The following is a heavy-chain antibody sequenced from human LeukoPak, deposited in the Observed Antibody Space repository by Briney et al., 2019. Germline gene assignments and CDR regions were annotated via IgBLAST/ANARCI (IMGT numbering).Heavy chain of an antibody. J-gene: IGHJ6*02. V-gene: IGHV1-18*01. CDR2: ISAYNGDT. CDR1: GYRFNSYG. D-gene: IGHD6-13*01. Sequence: ASVKVSCTASGYRFNSYGINWVRQAPGQGLEWMGRISAYNGDTKYTQKFQGRVTMTTDTSTTTAYMELRSLRPDDTAVYYCARGDQLANYYFYGMDVWGQGTTVTVSS. CDR3: ARGDQLANYYFYGMDV.